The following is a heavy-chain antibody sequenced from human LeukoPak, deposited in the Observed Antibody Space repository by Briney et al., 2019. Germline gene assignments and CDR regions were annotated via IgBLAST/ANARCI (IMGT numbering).Heavy chain of an antibody. D-gene: IGHD2-21*02. CDR1: GGSFSGYY. CDR3: ARGRYGGNFYY. V-gene: IGHV4-31*11. CDR2: IYYSGST. J-gene: IGHJ4*02. Sequence: PSETLSLTCAVYGGSFSGYYWSWIRQHPGKGLEWIGYIYYSGSTYYNPSLKSRVTISVDTSKNQFSLKLSSVTAADTAVYYCARGRYGGNFYYWGQGTLVTVSS.